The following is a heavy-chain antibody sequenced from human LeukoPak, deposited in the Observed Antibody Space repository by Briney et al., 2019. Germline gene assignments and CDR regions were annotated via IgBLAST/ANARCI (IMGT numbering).Heavy chain of an antibody. CDR3: ARDWGGYELPFGY. Sequence: ASVKVSCKASGYTFTGYYMHWVRQAPGQGLEWMGWINPNSGGTNYAQKFQGWVTMTRDTSISTAYMELSRLRSDDTAVYYCARDWGGYELPFGYWGQGTLVTVSS. V-gene: IGHV1-2*04. CDR1: GYTFTGYY. D-gene: IGHD3-16*01. CDR2: INPNSGGT. J-gene: IGHJ4*02.